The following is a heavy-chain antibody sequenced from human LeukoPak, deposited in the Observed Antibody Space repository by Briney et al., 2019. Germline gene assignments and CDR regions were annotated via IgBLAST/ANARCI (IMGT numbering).Heavy chain of an antibody. CDR3: ARDSNDGDYAGVLFDY. Sequence: PGGSLRLSXAASGFTFSSYSMNWVRQAPGKGLEWVSYISSSSSTIYYADSVKGRFTISRDNAKNSLYLQMNSLRAEDTAVYYCARDSNDGDYAGVLFDYWGQGTLVTVSS. CDR2: ISSSSSTI. CDR1: GFTFSSYS. V-gene: IGHV3-48*01. D-gene: IGHD4-17*01. J-gene: IGHJ4*02.